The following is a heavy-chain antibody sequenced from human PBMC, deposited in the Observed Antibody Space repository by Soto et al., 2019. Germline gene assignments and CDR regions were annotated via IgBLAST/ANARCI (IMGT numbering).Heavy chain of an antibody. CDR3: ATIFTSTVAGTRNAFDI. CDR2: FDPEDGET. D-gene: IGHD6-19*01. V-gene: IGHV1-24*01. CDR1: GYTLTELS. Sequence: GASVKVSCKVSGYTLTELSMHWVRQAPGKGLEWMGGFDPEDGETIYAQKFQGRVTMTEDTSTDTAYMELSSLRSEDTAVYYCATIFTSTVAGTRNAFDIWGQGRMVTISS. J-gene: IGHJ3*02.